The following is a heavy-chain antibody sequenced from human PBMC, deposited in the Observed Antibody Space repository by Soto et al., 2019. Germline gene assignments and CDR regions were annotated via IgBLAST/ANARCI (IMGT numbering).Heavy chain of an antibody. CDR2: ISGSGGST. J-gene: IGHJ4*02. D-gene: IGHD6-19*01. CDR1: GFTFSSYA. V-gene: IGHV3-23*01. CDR3: ARHLFIAVAVMGVFDY. Sequence: GGSLRLSCAASGFTFSSYAMSWVRQAPGKGLGWVSAISGSGGSTYYADSVKGRFTISRDNSKNTLYLQMNSLRAEDTAVYYCARHLFIAVAVMGVFDYWGQGTLVTVSS.